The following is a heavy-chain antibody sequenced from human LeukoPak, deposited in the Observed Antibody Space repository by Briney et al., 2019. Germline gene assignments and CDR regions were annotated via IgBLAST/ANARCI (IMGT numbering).Heavy chain of an antibody. J-gene: IGHJ3*02. CDR1: GGSISSYY. V-gene: IGHV4-59*01. CDR2: ISTSGST. D-gene: IGHD4-17*01. CDR3: ARDLVTVTKGFDI. Sequence: SETLSLTCTVSGGSISSYYWSWIRQPPGKGKEWIGYISTSGSTNSNPSLKSRVTISVDTSKNQFSLKLSSVTTADTAVYYCARDLVTVTKGFDIWGLGTMVSVSS.